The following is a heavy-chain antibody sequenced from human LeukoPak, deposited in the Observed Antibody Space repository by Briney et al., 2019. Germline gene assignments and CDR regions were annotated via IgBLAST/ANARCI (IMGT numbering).Heavy chain of an antibody. J-gene: IGHJ4*02. CDR3: ARGASRIIDY. D-gene: IGHD2/OR15-2a*01. V-gene: IGHV4-34*01. CDR2: INHSGST. Sequence: SETLSLTCAVYGGSFSGYYWSWIRQPPGKGLEWIGEINHSGSTYYNPSLKSRVTISVDTSKNQFSLKLSSVTAADTAVYYCARGASRIIDYWGQGTLVTVSS. CDR1: GGSFSGYY.